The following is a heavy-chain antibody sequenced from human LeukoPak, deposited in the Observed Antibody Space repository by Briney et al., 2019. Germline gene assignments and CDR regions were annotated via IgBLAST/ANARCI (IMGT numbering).Heavy chain of an antibody. D-gene: IGHD3-10*01. V-gene: IGHV3-23*01. Sequence: PGGSLRLSCAASGFTFSSYAMSWVRQAPGKGLEWVSAISGSGGSTYYADSVKGRFTISRDNSKNTLYLQMNSLRAEDTAVYYCARGRSGSYGFFDYWSLGNLVTVSS. CDR1: GFTFSSYA. J-gene: IGHJ4*02. CDR3: ARGRSGSYGFFDY. CDR2: ISGSGGST.